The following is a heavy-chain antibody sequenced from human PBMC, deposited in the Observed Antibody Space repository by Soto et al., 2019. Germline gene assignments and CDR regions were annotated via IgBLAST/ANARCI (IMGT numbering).Heavy chain of an antibody. CDR3: ASYRAKITGTPYYYYYYGMDV. J-gene: IGHJ6*02. Sequence: ASVKVSCKASGYTFTSYAMHWVRQAPEQRLEWMGWINAGNGNTKYSQKFQGRVTITRDTSASTAYMELSSLRSEDTAVYYCASYRAKITGTPYYYYYYGMDVWGQGTTVTVSS. CDR2: INAGNGNT. CDR1: GYTFTSYA. V-gene: IGHV1-3*01. D-gene: IGHD1-7*01.